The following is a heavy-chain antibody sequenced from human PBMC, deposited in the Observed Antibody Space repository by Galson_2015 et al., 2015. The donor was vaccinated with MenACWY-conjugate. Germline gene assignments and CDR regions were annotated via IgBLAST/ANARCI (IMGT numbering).Heavy chain of an antibody. Sequence: LAGAAAGYSFCSAWLRWVRQDPGAGLEWVGGVRGITNSGTTDYAAPVNGRFTISRDDSRNTVYLEMNCVTAEDTGLYYCSSDYFGQYFIDSWGQGTPVTVSS. J-gene: IGHJ4*02. CDR2: VRGITNSGTT. CDR1: GYSFCSAW. CDR3: SSDYFGQYFIDS. D-gene: IGHD2/OR15-2a*01. V-gene: IGHV3-15*01.